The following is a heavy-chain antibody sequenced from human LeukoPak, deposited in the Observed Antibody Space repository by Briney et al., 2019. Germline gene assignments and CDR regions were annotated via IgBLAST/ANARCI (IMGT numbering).Heavy chain of an antibody. V-gene: IGHV5-51*01. Sequence: GESLQISCKGSGYSFNNYWIGWVRQMPGKGLEWMGIIYPGDSDTRYSPSFQGQVTISADKSISTAYLQWSSLKASDTAMYYCARVGGSLNTPADPWGQGTLVTVSS. J-gene: IGHJ5*02. CDR2: IYPGDSDT. CDR3: ARVGGSLNTPADP. D-gene: IGHD1-26*01. CDR1: GYSFNNYW.